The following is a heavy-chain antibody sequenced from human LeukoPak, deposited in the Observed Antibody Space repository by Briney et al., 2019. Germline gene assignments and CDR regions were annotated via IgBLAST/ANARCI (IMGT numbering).Heavy chain of an antibody. D-gene: IGHD5-18*01. V-gene: IGHV4-39*07. Sequence: SETLSLTCTVSGGSISSRPYCWGWIRQPPGKGLEWLGSFFYSGSTNYNPSLKSRVTISVDTSKNQFSLKLSSVTAADTAVYYCARTTEGGYTYGYFYYYYMDVWGKGTTVTISS. J-gene: IGHJ6*03. CDR3: ARTTEGGYTYGYFYYYYMDV. CDR1: GGSISSRPYC. CDR2: FFYSGST.